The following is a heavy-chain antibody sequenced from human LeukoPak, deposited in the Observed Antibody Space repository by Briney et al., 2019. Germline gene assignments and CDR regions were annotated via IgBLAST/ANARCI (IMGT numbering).Heavy chain of an antibody. CDR3: AKMGAEAGHPFEY. J-gene: IGHJ4*02. D-gene: IGHD6-13*01. CDR1: GFTFSSYG. CDR2: ISYDGSNK. Sequence: GESLRLSCAASGFTFSSYGMHWVRQAPGKGLEWVAVISYDGSNKYYADSVKGRFTISRDNSKTTLYLQINSLRAEDTAVYYCAKMGAEAGHPFEYCGQGTLVTVSS. V-gene: IGHV3-30*18.